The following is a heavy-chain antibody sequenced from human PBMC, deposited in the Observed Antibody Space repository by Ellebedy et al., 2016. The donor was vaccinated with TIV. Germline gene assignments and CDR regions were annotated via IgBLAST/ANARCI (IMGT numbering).Heavy chain of an antibody. CDR1: GDSISSSSYY. J-gene: IGHJ4*02. Sequence: GSLRLXCTVSGDSISSSSYYWAWIRQPPGEGLEWIGSISSGGKTYSKPSLKSRLTISVDTSKNHFSLKLTSVTAADTAIYYCARVYRTDDFIDFWGQGSLLTVSS. V-gene: IGHV4-39*02. D-gene: IGHD1-1*01. CDR3: ARVYRTDDFIDF. CDR2: ISSGGKT.